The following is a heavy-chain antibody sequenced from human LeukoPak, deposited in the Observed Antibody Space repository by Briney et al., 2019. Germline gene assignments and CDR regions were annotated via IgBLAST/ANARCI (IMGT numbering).Heavy chain of an antibody. J-gene: IGHJ4*02. CDR2: ISTSGNTI. CDR3: AKDVVVLALYLFGAEN. V-gene: IGHV3-48*03. Sequence: GGSLRLSCAASGFTFSTYEINWVRQAPGKGLEWISYISTSGNTIYYADSVKGRFTISRDNSKNTLFLEMSSLRAEDTSVYYCAKDVVVLALYLFGAENWGQGTLVTVSS. D-gene: IGHD2-21*01. CDR1: GFTFSTYE.